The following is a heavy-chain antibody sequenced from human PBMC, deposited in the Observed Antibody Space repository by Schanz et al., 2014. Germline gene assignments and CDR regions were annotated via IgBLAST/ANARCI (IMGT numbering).Heavy chain of an antibody. Sequence: VQLVESGGGLVKPGGFLRLSCAASGFTFSDAWMSWVRQAPGKGLEWVAVIWYDGSNKYYADSVRGRITMSRDNSKNTMYLQINNLRADDTAVYYCARELPGVVAFDFWGQGTMVTVSS. J-gene: IGHJ3*01. V-gene: IGHV3-33*08. CDR2: IWYDGSNK. CDR1: GFTFSDAW. CDR3: ARELPGVVAFDF. D-gene: IGHD7-27*01.